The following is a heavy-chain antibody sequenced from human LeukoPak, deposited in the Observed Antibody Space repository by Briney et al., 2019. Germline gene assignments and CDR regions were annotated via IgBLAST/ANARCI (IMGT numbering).Heavy chain of an antibody. D-gene: IGHD6-13*01. Sequence: PGRSLRLSCAASGFTFSNYGMHWVRQAPGKGLEWMAVIWYDGGNKYYADSVKGRFTISRDNSKNTLYLQMNSLRAEDTAVYYCASSRSRLYFDYWGRGTLVTVSS. CDR2: IWYDGGNK. J-gene: IGHJ4*02. CDR1: GFTFSNYG. V-gene: IGHV3-33*01. CDR3: ASSRSRLYFDY.